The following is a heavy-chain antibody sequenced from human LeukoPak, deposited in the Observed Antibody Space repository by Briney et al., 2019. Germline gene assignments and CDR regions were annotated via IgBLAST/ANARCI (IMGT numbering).Heavy chain of an antibody. V-gene: IGHV3-30*02. CDR2: IRYDGSNK. D-gene: IGHD1-1*01. Sequence: GGSLRLSCAASGFTLSSYGMHWVRQAPGKGLEWVAFIRYDGSNKYYADSVKGRFTISRDNSKNTLYLQMNSLRAEDAAVYYCAKSMGVQDSYYYYMDVWGKGTTVTVSS. CDR1: GFTLSSYG. CDR3: AKSMGVQDSYYYYMDV. J-gene: IGHJ6*03.